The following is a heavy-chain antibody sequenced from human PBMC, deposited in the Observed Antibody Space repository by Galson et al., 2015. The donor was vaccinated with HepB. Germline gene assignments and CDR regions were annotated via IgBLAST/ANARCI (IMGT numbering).Heavy chain of an antibody. CDR3: ARDLGSSSWVLFDY. CDR1: GGSISSYY. V-gene: IGHV4-59*01. Sequence: ETLSLTCTVSGGSISSYYWSWIRQPPGKGLEWIGYIYYSGSTNYNPSLKSRVTISVDTSKNQFSLKLSSVTAADTAVYYCARDLGSSSWVLFDYWGQGTLVTVSS. CDR2: IYYSGST. J-gene: IGHJ4*02. D-gene: IGHD6-13*01.